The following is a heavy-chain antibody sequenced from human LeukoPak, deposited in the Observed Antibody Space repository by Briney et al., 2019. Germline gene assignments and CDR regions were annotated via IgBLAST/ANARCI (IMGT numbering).Heavy chain of an antibody. CDR2: IYPTGST. CDR3: ARDRDSIVGATEFDF. V-gene: IGHV4-61*02. CDR1: SGSISSGSHY. D-gene: IGHD1-26*01. J-gene: IGHJ4*02. Sequence: PSETLSLTCTVSSGSISSGSHYWNWIRQPAGQGLEWIGRIYPTGSTNYNPSLTSRVTISVDTSKNQFSLRLTSVTAADTAVYYCARDRDSIVGATEFDFWGLGTLVTVSS.